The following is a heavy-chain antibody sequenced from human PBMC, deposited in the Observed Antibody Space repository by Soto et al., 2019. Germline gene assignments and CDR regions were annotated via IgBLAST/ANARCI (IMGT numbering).Heavy chain of an antibody. J-gene: IGHJ4*02. CDR1: GYSFTSYW. D-gene: IGHD3-10*01. Sequence: GESLKISCKGSGYSFTSYWISWVRQMPGKGLEWMGRIDPSDSYTNYSPSFQGHVTISADKSISTAYLQWSSLKASDTAMYYCARLRGITRITMVRGVIEDYWGQGTLVTVSS. CDR3: ARLRGITRITMVRGVIEDY. V-gene: IGHV5-10-1*01. CDR2: IDPSDSYT.